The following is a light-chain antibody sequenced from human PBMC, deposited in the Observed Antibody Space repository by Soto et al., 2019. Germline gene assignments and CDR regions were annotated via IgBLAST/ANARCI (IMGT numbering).Light chain of an antibody. CDR1: SSNIGTGSD. CDR2: GNN. J-gene: IGLJ1*01. Sequence: QSVLTKSPSVSGAPGQRVTISCTGSSSNIGTGSDVRWYQHLPGAAPRLLLYGNNNRPSGVPDRFSGSKSGTSASLAITGLQAEDEADYYCQSFDSSLSAYVFGPGTKVTVL. V-gene: IGLV1-40*01. CDR3: QSFDSSLSAYV.